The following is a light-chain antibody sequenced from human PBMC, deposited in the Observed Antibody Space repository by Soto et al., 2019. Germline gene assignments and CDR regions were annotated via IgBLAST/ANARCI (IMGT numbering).Light chain of an antibody. J-gene: IGKJ4*01. Sequence: EIVMTQSPATLSVSPGERATLSCRASQSVSSKLAWYHQKPGQAPRLLIYDASTRATGIPARFSGSGSGTEFTLTISSLQSEDFAVYYCQQYNTWPPLTFGGGTKVEIK. CDR3: QQYNTWPPLT. V-gene: IGKV3-15*01. CDR2: DAS. CDR1: QSVSSK.